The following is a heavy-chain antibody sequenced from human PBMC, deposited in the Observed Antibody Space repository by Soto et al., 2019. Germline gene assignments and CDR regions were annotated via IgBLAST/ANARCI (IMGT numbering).Heavy chain of an antibody. V-gene: IGHV1-46*01. CDR2: VNPSGGHT. J-gene: IGHJ4*02. CDR1: GDTFTDYY. CDR3: ARGGHVVVVTAALDY. D-gene: IGHD2-21*02. Sequence: QVQLVQSGAEVKKPGASVKVSCKASGDTFTDYYIHWVRQAPGQGLEWMGTVNPSGGHTTYAQHFLGRMTMNRDTSTSTLYMELTSLTSEDTAAYYCARGGHVVVVTAALDYWGQGTLVTVSS.